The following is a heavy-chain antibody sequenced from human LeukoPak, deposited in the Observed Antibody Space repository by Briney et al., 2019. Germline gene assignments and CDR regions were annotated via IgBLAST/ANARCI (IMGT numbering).Heavy chain of an antibody. V-gene: IGHV4-39*01. CDR1: GGSISSSSYH. J-gene: IGHJ6*03. D-gene: IGHD6-13*01. CDR3: ATPIAAAGTDYYYYMDV. CDR2: IYYSGST. Sequence: SETLSLTCTVSGGSISSSSYHWGWIRQPPGKGLEWIGSIYYSGSTYYNPSLKSRVTISVDTSKNQFSLKLSSVTAADTAVYYCATPIAAAGTDYYYYMDVWGKGTTVTVSS.